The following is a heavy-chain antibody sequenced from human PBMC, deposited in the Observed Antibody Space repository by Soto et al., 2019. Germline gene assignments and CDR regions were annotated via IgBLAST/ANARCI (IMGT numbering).Heavy chain of an antibody. Sequence: ESGGGVVQPGRSLRLSCAASGFTFSTYAMHWVRQAPGKGLEWVAVISYDGSNKYYADSVKGRFTISRDNSKNTLYLQMNSLRAEDTAVNYCARGPRSSTDMVQWAIRGPIDYWGLGTLVTVSS. J-gene: IGHJ4*02. CDR2: ISYDGSNK. CDR1: GFTFSTYA. D-gene: IGHD5-18*01. CDR3: ARGPRSSTDMVQWAIRGPIDY. V-gene: IGHV3-30-3*01.